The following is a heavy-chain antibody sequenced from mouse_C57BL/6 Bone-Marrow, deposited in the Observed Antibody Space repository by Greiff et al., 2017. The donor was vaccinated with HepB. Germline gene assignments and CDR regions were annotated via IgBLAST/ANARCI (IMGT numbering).Heavy chain of an antibody. D-gene: IGHD1-1*01. CDR2: ISNGGGST. CDR3: ARRFITTVYWDFDV. J-gene: IGHJ1*03. V-gene: IGHV5-12*01. CDR1: GFTFSDYY. Sequence: EVNVVESGGGLVQPGGSLKLSCAASGFTFSDYYMYWVRQTPEKRLEWVAYISNGGGSTYYPDTVKGRFTISRDNAKNTLYLQMSRLKSEDTAMYYCARRFITTVYWDFDVWGTGTTVTVSS.